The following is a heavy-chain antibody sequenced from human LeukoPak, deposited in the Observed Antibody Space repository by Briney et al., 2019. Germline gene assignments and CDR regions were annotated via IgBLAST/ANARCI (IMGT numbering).Heavy chain of an antibody. CDR2: IYYSGST. D-gene: IGHD4-23*01. CDR1: GGSINGYY. J-gene: IGHJ4*02. CDR3: ARDMGAPDYGSYSVDY. V-gene: IGHV4-59*01. Sequence: PSETLSLTCTVSGGSINGYYWNWIRQPPGKGLEWIGYIYYSGSTNYNPSLKSRVTISVDTSKNHFSLKLSSVTAADTAVYYCARDMGAPDYGSYSVDYWGQGTLVTVSS.